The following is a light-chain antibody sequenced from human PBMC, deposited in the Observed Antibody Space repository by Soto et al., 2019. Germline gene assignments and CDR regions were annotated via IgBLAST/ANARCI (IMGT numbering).Light chain of an antibody. J-gene: IGKJ4*01. CDR1: QSVDSN. CDR3: QQYNDWPLT. V-gene: IGKV3D-15*01. Sequence: EIVMTQSPATLSVSPGDGATLSCSASQSVDSNLAWYQQKPGQTPRLLIYGASTRPTGIPARFSGSGSGTEFTLTISSLQSEDSAVYYCQQYNDWPLTFGGGTKVEIK. CDR2: GAS.